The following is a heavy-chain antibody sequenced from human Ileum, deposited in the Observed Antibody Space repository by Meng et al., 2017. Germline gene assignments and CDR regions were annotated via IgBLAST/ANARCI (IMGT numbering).Heavy chain of an antibody. J-gene: IGHJ1*01. CDR3: TNDRLNH. CDR1: GFTFTDHW. V-gene: IGHV3-74*01. CDR2: INPDGSNP. D-gene: IGHD1-1*01. Sequence: VPPGESGGGLAPPGGSLRLSCAASGFTFTDHWMHWVRQGPGKGLVWVSRINPDGSNPTYADSVKGRFTISRDNAKNTVYLQMNSLRAEDSALYYCTNDRLNHWGQGALVTVSS.